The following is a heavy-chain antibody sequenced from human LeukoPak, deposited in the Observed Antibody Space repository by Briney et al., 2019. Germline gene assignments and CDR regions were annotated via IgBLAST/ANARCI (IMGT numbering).Heavy chain of an antibody. CDR2: IYYSGST. V-gene: IGHV4-59*01. D-gene: IGHD4-17*01. Sequence: SETLSLTCTVSGGSISSYYWSWIRQPPGKGLEWIGYIYYSGSTNYNPSLKSRVTISVDTSKNQFSLKLSPVTAADTAVYYCARGDDYGDYLDYWGQGTLVTVSS. CDR1: GGSISSYY. CDR3: ARGDDYGDYLDY. J-gene: IGHJ4*02.